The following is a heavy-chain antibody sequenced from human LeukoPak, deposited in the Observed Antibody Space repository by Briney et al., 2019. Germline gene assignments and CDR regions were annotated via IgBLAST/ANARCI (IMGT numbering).Heavy chain of an antibody. J-gene: IGHJ4*02. V-gene: IGHV1-8*01. D-gene: IGHD2-21*02. Sequence: ASVKVSCKTSGYTFINYDINWIRQAPGQGLEWLGWMSANNGNTGYAQKFQGRVTMTRTSSISTAFMELRRLTFEDTAVYYCVRTPPKGDIDYWGQGTLVTVSS. CDR2: MSANNGNT. CDR1: GYTFINYD. CDR3: VRTPPKGDIDY.